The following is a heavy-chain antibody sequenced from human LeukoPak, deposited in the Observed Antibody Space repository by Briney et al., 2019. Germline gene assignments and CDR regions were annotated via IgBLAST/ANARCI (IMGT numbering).Heavy chain of an antibody. CDR2: ISAYNGNT. V-gene: IGHV1-18*01. CDR1: GYTFTSYG. J-gene: IGHJ4*02. Sequence: GAPVKVSCKASGYTFTSYGISWVRQAPGQGLEWMGWISAYNGNTNYAQKLQGRVTMTTDTSTSTAYMELRSLRSDDTAVYYCARSWNGYYDFWSGLDYWGQGTLVTVSS. D-gene: IGHD3-3*01. CDR3: ARSWNGYYDFWSGLDY.